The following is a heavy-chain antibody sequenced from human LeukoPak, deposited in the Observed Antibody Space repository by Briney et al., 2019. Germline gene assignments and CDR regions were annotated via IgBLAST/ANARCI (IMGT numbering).Heavy chain of an antibody. V-gene: IGHV3-30-3*01. J-gene: IGHJ4*02. CDR3: ARGPYDFWSGDYFDY. Sequence: PGTSLRLSCIASGFTFSNYAMHWVRQAPGKGLEWVAVISYDGGTKYYADSVKGRFSISRDNSKNTLYLQMNSLRAEDTAVYYCARGPYDFWSGDYFDYWGQGTLVTVSS. CDR1: GFTFSNYA. CDR2: ISYDGGTK. D-gene: IGHD3-3*01.